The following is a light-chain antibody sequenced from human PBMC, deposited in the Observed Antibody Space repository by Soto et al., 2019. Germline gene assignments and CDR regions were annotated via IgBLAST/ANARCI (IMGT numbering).Light chain of an antibody. CDR3: QQSYSSTWT. CDR1: QNIDHH. Sequence: DIQMTQSPSSLSASVGDRVTITCRASQNIDHHLNWYQHKPGTAPKLLIDAASRMQSGVPSRFSGSGTGTEFTLSVASLQPEDFATYYCQQSYSSTWTFCQGTRVEVK. CDR2: AAS. J-gene: IGKJ1*01. V-gene: IGKV1-39*01.